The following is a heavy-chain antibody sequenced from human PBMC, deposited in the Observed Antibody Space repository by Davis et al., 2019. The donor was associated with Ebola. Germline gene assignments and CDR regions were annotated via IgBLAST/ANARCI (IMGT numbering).Heavy chain of an antibody. Sequence: GESLKISCAASGFTFNSYSMNWVRQAPGKGLEWVAIIKQDGSEKYYVDSVRGRFSISRDNAKNSVYLQMTNLRGEDTAVYSCVAGRGWLPEYWGQGSLVAVSS. J-gene: IGHJ4*02. D-gene: IGHD5-12*01. CDR3: VAGRGWLPEY. V-gene: IGHV3-7*03. CDR2: IKQDGSEK. CDR1: GFTFNSYS.